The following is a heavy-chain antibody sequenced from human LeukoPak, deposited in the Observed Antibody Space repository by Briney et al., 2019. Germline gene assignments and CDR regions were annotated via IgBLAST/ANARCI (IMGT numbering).Heavy chain of an antibody. Sequence: SETLSLTCTVSGGSISSSSYYWGWIRQPPGKGLEWIASIYYSGSTYYNPSLKSRVTISLDTSKNQFSLKLSSVTAADTAVYYCARNYYDILTGSGPYYYYYYMDVWGKGTTVTVSS. CDR1: GGSISSSSYY. CDR3: ARNYYDILTGSGPYYYYYYMDV. J-gene: IGHJ6*03. CDR2: IYYSGST. V-gene: IGHV4-39*07. D-gene: IGHD3-9*01.